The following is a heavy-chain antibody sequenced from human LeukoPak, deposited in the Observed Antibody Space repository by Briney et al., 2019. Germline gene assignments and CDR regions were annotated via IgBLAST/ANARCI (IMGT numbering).Heavy chain of an antibody. J-gene: IGHJ4*02. Sequence: PGGSLRLSCAASGFTFSTYEMNWVRQAPGKGLEWVSYITGSGNTIKYADSVKGRFTVSRDNAKNSLYLQMNSLRAEDTAVYYCARPYFDYWGQGTLVTVSS. CDR2: ITGSGNTI. CDR1: GFTFSTYE. V-gene: IGHV3-48*03. CDR3: ARPYFDY.